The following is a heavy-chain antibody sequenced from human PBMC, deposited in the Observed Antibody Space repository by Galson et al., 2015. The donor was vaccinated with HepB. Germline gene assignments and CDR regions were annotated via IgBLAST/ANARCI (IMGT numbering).Heavy chain of an antibody. CDR3: ARHESIAGRTNWVDC. V-gene: IGHV5-51*01. CDR2: IYPGDSDT. Sequence: QSGAEVKKPGESLKISCKGSGYSFTTYWISWVRQMPGKGLEWMGIIYPGDSDTRYSPSFQGQITISADKSISTAYLQWSSLRAATAAIYYWARHESIAGRTNWVDCWGQGTLVTVSS. CDR1: GYSFTTYW. D-gene: IGHD6-6*01. J-gene: IGHJ5*01.